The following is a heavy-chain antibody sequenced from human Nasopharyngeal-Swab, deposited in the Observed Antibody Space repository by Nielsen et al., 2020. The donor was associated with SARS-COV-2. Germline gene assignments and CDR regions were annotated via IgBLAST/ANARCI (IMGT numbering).Heavy chain of an antibody. Sequence: SETLSLTCAVYGTSFSGYYWTWIRQPPGKGLEWIGAINHSGSTNYNPSLKRRHTISVDTSKNPFSLKLISVTATDTAVYYCARVRSGGYSFSYCYYGMDVWGQGTTVTVSS. CDR1: GTSFSGYY. D-gene: IGHD5-18*01. CDR3: ARVRSGGYSFSYCYYGMDV. J-gene: IGHJ6*02. CDR2: INHSGST. V-gene: IGHV4-34*01.